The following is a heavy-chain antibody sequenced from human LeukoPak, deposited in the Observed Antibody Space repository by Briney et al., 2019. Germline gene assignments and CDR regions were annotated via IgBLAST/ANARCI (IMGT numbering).Heavy chain of an antibody. J-gene: IGHJ6*02. CDR1: GFTFSSYA. Sequence: GGSLRLSCAASGFTFSSYAMSWVRQAPGKGLEWVSAISGSGGSTYYADSVKGRFTISRDNSKNTLYLQMNSLRAGDTAVYYCAQGRARDEYYYYGMDVSGHGTTVTVSS. CDR3: AQGRARDEYYYYGMDV. V-gene: IGHV3-23*01. CDR2: ISGSGGST.